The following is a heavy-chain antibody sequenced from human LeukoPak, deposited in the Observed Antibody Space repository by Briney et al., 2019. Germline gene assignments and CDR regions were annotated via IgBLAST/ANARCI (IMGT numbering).Heavy chain of an antibody. D-gene: IGHD6-19*01. CDR3: ARAAVARSAFDI. CDR2: ISAYNGYT. V-gene: IGHV1-18*01. J-gene: IGHJ3*02. CDR1: GYTFTSYG. Sequence: ASVKVSCTASGYTFTSYGISWVRQAPGQGLEGMGWISAYNGYTNYVQKLQGRVTTTTDTSTSTAYMELRSLRSDDTGVYYCARAAVARSAFDIWGQGTMVTVSS.